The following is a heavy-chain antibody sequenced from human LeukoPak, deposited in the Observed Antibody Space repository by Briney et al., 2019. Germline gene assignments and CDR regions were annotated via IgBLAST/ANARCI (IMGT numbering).Heavy chain of an antibody. V-gene: IGHV3-30-3*01. Sequence: PRGSLRLSCAASGFTFSSYAMHWVRQAPGKGLEWVAVISYDGSNKYYADSVKGRFTISRDNSKNTLYLQMNSLRAEDTAVYYCARDGYCTNGVCYTGYYYYGMDVWGQGTTVTVSS. CDR1: GFTFSSYA. CDR3: ARDGYCTNGVCYTGYYYYGMDV. D-gene: IGHD2-8*01. CDR2: ISYDGSNK. J-gene: IGHJ6*02.